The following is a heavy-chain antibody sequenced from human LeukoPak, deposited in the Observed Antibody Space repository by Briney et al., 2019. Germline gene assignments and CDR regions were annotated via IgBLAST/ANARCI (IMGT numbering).Heavy chain of an antibody. J-gene: IGHJ4*02. CDR1: GGSISSGSHY. D-gene: IGHD6-19*01. V-gene: IGHV4-61*02. CDR2: IYTSGST. Sequence: PSQTLSLTCTVSGGSISSGSHYWSWIRQPAGKGLEWIGRIYTSGSTNYNPSLRSRVTMSIDTSKNQFSLKLTSVTAADTAVYFCARQCCPAVVGTFFDYWGQGTLVTVSS. CDR3: ARQCCPAVVGTFFDY.